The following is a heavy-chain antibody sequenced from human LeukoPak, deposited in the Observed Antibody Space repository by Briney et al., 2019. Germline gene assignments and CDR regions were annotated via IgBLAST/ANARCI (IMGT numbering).Heavy chain of an antibody. Sequence: GGSLRLSCTASGFTFGDYAMSWVRQAPGKGLEWVGFIRSKAYGGTTEYAASVKGRFTISRDDSKCIAYLQMNSLETEDTAVYYCTRDPGDSSGYYILFDYWGQGTLVTVSS. D-gene: IGHD3-22*01. CDR1: GFTFGDYA. V-gene: IGHV3-49*04. J-gene: IGHJ4*02. CDR3: TRDPGDSSGYYILFDY. CDR2: IRSKAYGGTT.